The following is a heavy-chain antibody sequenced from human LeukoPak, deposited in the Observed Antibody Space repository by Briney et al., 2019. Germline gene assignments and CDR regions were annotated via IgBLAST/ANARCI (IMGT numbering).Heavy chain of an antibody. CDR3: GSVRGILSYFDL. CDR2: INLNTGGT. D-gene: IGHD3-16*01. J-gene: IGHJ2*01. CDR1: GYTFSDYY. V-gene: IGHV1-2*02. Sequence: ASVKVSCKASGYTFSDYYIHWVRQAPGQGPEWMGWINLNTGGTNYAQKFDGRFSMTRDTSINTASMELSGLTFDDTAVYYCGSVRGILSYFDLRGRGTLVTVSS.